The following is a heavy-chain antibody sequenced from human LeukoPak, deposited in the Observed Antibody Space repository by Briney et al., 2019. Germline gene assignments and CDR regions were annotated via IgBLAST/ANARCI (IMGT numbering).Heavy chain of an antibody. CDR1: GFAFDDYG. CDR3: ARDRDSSSGYYYLFDY. D-gene: IGHD3-22*01. J-gene: IGHJ4*02. V-gene: IGHV3-20*04. CDR2: INWNGGST. Sequence: GSLRLSCAASGFAFDDYGLTWVRQAPGKGLEWVSGINWNGGSTGYADSVKGRFTISRDNAKNFLYLQMNSLRAEDTALYYCARDRDSSSGYYYLFDYWGQGTLVTVSS.